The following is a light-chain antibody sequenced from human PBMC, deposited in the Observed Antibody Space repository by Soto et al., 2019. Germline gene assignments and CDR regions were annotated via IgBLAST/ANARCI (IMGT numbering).Light chain of an antibody. CDR2: EVS. CDR1: SSDVGDFNY. Sequence: QPVLTQPPSASGSPGQSVTISCTGTSSDVGDFNYVSWYQQHPGKAPKLMIYEVSKRPSGVPDRFSGSKSGNTASLTVSGLQAEDEADYCCSSYAGSNILMFGGGTKLTVL. CDR3: SSYAGSNILM. J-gene: IGLJ3*02. V-gene: IGLV2-8*01.